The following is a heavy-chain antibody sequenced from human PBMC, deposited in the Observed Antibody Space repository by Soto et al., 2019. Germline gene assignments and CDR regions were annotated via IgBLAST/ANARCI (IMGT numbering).Heavy chain of an antibody. J-gene: IGHJ6*02. CDR2: IWYDGSNK. Sequence: QVQLVESGGGLVQPGGSLRLSCTTSGFTFNTYGMHWVRQAPGKGLEWVAIIWYDGSNKYYADSVKGRFTISRDNSRNKLYLQMNRLRAEDTALYDCSRAGCTGACCYWWPFHYGGDVWGQGTTVTVSS. CDR1: GFTFNTYG. D-gene: IGHD2-15*01. V-gene: IGHV3-33*08. CDR3: SRAGCTGACCYWWPFHYGGDV.